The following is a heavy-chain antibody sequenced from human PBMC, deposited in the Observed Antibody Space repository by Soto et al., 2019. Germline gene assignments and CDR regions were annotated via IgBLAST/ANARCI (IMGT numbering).Heavy chain of an antibody. D-gene: IGHD3-10*01. CDR3: AMYYGHGQDY. V-gene: IGHV4-59*01. CDR1: GASITNYY. J-gene: IGHJ4*02. CDR2: IYYGGTS. Sequence: SETLSLTCSVSGASITNYYWTWIRQSPGKGLEWIGYIYYGGTSNYNSSLKGRVTVSVDMSTNQFSPTLNSVTAADTAVYYCAMYYGHGQDYWGQGTLVTVSS.